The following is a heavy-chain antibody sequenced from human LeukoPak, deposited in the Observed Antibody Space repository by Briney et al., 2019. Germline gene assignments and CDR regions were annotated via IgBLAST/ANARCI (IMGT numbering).Heavy chain of an antibody. CDR2: INTNTGNP. V-gene: IGHV7-4-1*02. D-gene: IGHD2-21*01. CDR1: GYTFTNYH. J-gene: IGHJ5*02. CDR3: AKNLPGGGFDL. Sequence: ASVKVSCKASGYTFTNYHMNWVRQAPGQGLEWMGWINTNTGNPTYAQGFTGRFAFSLDTSVSTAYLQISSLKTEDTAVYYCAKNLPGGGFDLWGQGTLVTVSS.